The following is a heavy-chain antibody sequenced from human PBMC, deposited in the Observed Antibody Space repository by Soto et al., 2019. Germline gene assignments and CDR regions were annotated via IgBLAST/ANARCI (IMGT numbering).Heavy chain of an antibody. D-gene: IGHD3-3*02. CDR2: ISVGNGNT. CDR1: GYTFTNYA. V-gene: IGHV1-3*05. J-gene: IGHJ4*02. CDR3: GRAHVDFSNLDS. Sequence: QVLLVQSGAEEKKPGASVKVSCKASGYTFTNYAIHWVRQAPGQRLEWMGRISVGNGNTKYSQKLQDRVTITRDTTASTAYVELSSLRSEDTAVYYCGRAHVDFSNLDSCGQGTLVTVSS.